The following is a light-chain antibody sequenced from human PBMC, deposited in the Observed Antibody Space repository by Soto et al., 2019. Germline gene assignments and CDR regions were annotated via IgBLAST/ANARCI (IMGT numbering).Light chain of an antibody. V-gene: IGLV2-14*03. CDR1: SSDVGAYDF. Sequence: QSVLTQPASVSGSPGQSIAISCTGTSSDVGAYDFVSWYQQHPDKAPKLLIYEVSNWPSGVSDRFSGSKSVNTATLTISGLQDEDYVDSYSSSHTTSNIGVFGTVTKVTVL. CDR3: SSHTTSNIGV. J-gene: IGLJ1*01. CDR2: EVS.